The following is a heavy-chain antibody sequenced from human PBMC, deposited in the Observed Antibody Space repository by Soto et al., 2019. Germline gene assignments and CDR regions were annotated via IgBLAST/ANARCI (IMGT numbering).Heavy chain of an antibody. CDR2: IIPIFGTP. CDR1: GGTFSSYV. D-gene: IGHD3-16*01. J-gene: IGHJ6*02. CDR3: ARGRTELRLGYYYYGMDA. Sequence: QVQLVQSGAEVKKPGSSVKVSCKASGGTFSSYVISWVRQAPGQGLEWMGGIIPIFGTPTYAQKFQGRVTITADESTRTAYMELSSLRSEDTAVYYCARGRTELRLGYYYYGMDAWGQGTTVTVSS. V-gene: IGHV1-69*12.